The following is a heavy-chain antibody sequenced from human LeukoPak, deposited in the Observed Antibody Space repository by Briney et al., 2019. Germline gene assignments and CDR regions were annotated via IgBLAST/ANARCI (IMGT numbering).Heavy chain of an antibody. J-gene: IGHJ3*02. CDR3: ARADYCIGDCFHAAFDI. Sequence: SGGSLRLSCAASGFTFSSHSMNWVRQAPGKGLEWVAGISNDGITKYDADSVKGRFTISRDNSKNTLFLEMNSLTREETAVYYCARADYCIGDCFHAAFDIWGQGIVVTVSS. D-gene: IGHD2-21*02. CDR1: GFTFSSHS. V-gene: IGHV3-30*03. CDR2: ISNDGITK.